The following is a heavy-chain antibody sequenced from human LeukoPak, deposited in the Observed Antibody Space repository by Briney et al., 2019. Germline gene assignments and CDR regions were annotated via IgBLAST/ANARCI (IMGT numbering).Heavy chain of an antibody. CDR2: IFHDGSNE. V-gene: IGHV3-30*04. J-gene: IGHJ4*02. D-gene: IGHD3-10*01. CDR1: GFDFSSYV. Sequence: AGTLSLSCAASGFDFSSYVMHWVRQAPRKGLDSVAVIFHDGSNEFYADSVTGRFTISRNNSKNTLSLQMNSLSAEDTALYYGVRDISGEKSLDYWGQGLLVTVSS. CDR3: VRDISGEKSLDY.